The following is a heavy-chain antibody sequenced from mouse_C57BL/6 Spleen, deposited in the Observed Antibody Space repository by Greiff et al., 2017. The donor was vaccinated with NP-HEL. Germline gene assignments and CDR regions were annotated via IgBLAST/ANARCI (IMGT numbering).Heavy chain of an antibody. D-gene: IGHD2-4*01. CDR2: INPNNGGT. CDR3: APYDSYYAMDY. Sequence: VQLQQSGPELVKPGASVKISCKASGYTFTDYYMNWVKQSHGKSLEWIGDINPNNGGTSYNQKFKGKATLTVDKSSSTAYMELRSLTSEDSAVYYCAPYDSYYAMDYWGQGTSVTVSS. V-gene: IGHV1-26*01. CDR1: GYTFTDYY. J-gene: IGHJ4*01.